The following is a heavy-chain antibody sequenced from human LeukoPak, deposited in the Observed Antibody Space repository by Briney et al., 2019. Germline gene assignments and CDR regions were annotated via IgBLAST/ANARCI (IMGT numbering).Heavy chain of an antibody. V-gene: IGHV3-9*01. J-gene: IGHJ4*02. CDR3: AKDLGGGTVTTNTLGFDY. CDR2: ISWNSGSI. D-gene: IGHD4-17*01. Sequence: PGGSLRLSCAASGFTFDDYAMHWVRQAPGKGLEWVSGISWNSGSIGYADSVKGRFTISRDNAKNSLYLQMNSLRAEDTALYYCAKDLGGGTVTTNTLGFDYWGQGTLVTVSS. CDR1: GFTFDDYA.